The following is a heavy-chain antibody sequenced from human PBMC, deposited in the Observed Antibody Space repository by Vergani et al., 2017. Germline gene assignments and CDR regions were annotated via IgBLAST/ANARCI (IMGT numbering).Heavy chain of an antibody. V-gene: IGHV4-59*01. D-gene: IGHD3-22*01. CDR1: GGPISSYY. CDR2: IYYSGST. J-gene: IGHJ4*02. Sequence: QVQLQESGPGLVKPSETLSPPCTVSGGPISSYYCSWIRQPPGKGLEWIGYIYYSGSTNYNPSLKSRVTISVNTSKNQFSLRLSSVAAADTAVYYCARGRGGSSGYWYWGQGTLVTVSS. CDR3: ARGRGGSSGYWY.